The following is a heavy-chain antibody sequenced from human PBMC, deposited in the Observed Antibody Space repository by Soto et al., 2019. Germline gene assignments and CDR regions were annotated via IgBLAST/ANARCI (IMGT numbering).Heavy chain of an antibody. V-gene: IGHV3-30-3*01. D-gene: IGHD6-13*01. CDR2: ISYDGSNK. Sequence: GGSLRLSCAASGFTFSSYAMHWVRQAPGKGLEWVAVISYDGSNKYYADSVKGRFTISRDNSKNTLYLQMNSLRAEDTAVYYCAREVGAAGTYGMDVWGQGTTVTVSS. CDR3: AREVGAAGTYGMDV. CDR1: GFTFSSYA. J-gene: IGHJ6*02.